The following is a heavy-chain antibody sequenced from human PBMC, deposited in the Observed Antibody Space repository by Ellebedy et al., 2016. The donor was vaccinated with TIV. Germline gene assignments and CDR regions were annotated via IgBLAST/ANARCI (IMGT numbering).Heavy chain of an antibody. CDR3: AKGYMSPFDY. D-gene: IGHD2-2*02. CDR2: ITGSGGGT. V-gene: IGHV3-23*01. Sequence: PGGSLRLSCAASEFTFSSYVMTWVRQAPGKGLEWVSAITGSGGGTYYADSVKGRFTISRDNSKNTLYLHMNSLRAEDTAVYYCAKGYMSPFDYWGQGILVTVSS. CDR1: EFTFSSYV. J-gene: IGHJ4*02.